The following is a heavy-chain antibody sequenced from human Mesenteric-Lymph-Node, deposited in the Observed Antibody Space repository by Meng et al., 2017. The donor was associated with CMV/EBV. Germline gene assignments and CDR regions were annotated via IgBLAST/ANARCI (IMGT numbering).Heavy chain of an antibody. CDR3: ALNIVVVPAAREANWFDP. V-gene: IGHV1-69-2*01. J-gene: IGHJ5*02. Sequence: TFTDYYMHWGQQAPGKGLEWMGLVDPEDGETIYAEKFQGRVTITADTSTDTAYMELSSLRSEDTAVYYCALNIVVVPAAREANWFDPWGQGTLVTVSS. CDR2: VDPEDGET. CDR1: TFTDYY. D-gene: IGHD2-2*01.